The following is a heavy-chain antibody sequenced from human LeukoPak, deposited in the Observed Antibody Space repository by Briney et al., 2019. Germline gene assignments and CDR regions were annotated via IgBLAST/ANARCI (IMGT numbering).Heavy chain of an antibody. Sequence: ASVKVSCKASGYSFSSYGITWVRQAPGQGLEGLGWIITYSGKTYYAEKVQGRVSMTTDTSTSTAYMELRSLRSDDTAVYYCARDLVKDRRNWGNHGMDVWGQGTTVTAS. D-gene: IGHD7-27*01. CDR2: IITYSGKT. CDR3: ARDLVKDRRNWGNHGMDV. CDR1: GYSFSSYG. V-gene: IGHV1-18*01. J-gene: IGHJ6*02.